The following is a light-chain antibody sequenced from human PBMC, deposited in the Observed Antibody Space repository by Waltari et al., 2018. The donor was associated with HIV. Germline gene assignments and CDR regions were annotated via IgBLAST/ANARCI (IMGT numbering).Light chain of an antibody. V-gene: IGKV3-20*01. CDR2: VGS. CDR3: QQYGSSSVT. Sequence: IVLTQSPGTLSLSPGERATLSRRASQSVSSSYLAWYQQKPGQAPRLRMYVGSSRAAVVPDRFSGSGSGTDFTLTISRLEPEDFAVYYCQQYGSSSVTFGPGTKVDIK. J-gene: IGKJ3*01. CDR1: QSVSSSY.